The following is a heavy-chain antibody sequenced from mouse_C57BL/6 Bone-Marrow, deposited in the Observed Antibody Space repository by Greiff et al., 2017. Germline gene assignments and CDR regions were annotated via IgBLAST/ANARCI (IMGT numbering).Heavy chain of an antibody. CDR2: ISSGSSTI. Sequence: EVKLVESGGGLVKPGGSLKLSCAASGFTFSDYGMHWVRQAPEKGLEWVAYISSGSSTIYYADTVKGRFSISRDNAKNTLFLQMTSLRYEDTAMYYCARPQYYAMDYWGQGTSVTVSS. J-gene: IGHJ4*01. CDR1: GFTFSDYG. D-gene: IGHD3-1*01. CDR3: ARPQYYAMDY. V-gene: IGHV5-17*01.